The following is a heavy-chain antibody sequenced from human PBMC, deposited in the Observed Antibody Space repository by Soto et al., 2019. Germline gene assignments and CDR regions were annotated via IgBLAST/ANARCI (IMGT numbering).Heavy chain of an antibody. CDR1: GFTFSSYA. J-gene: IGHJ3*02. CDR3: ARGSDSSGDYLDVCEI. V-gene: IGHV3-23*01. Sequence: GSLRLSCAASGFTFSSYAMSWVRQAPGKGLEWVSAISGSGGSTYYADSVKGRFTISRDNSKNPLYLQMNSLRAEDTAVYYYARGSDSSGDYLDVCEIWGQGTMVTGSS. CDR2: ISGSGGST. D-gene: IGHD3-22*01.